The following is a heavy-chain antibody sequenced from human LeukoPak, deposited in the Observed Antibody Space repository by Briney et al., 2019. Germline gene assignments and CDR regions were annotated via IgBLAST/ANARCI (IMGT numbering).Heavy chain of an antibody. CDR1: GFTFSSYG. J-gene: IGHJ6*03. Sequence: GGSLRLSCAASGFTFSSYGMHWVRQAPGKGLEWVAFIRYDGSNKFYADSVKGRLTISRDNSKNTLYLQMNSLRAEDTAVYYCAKEGIAVAGHYYYYYMDVWGKGTTVTVSS. V-gene: IGHV3-30*02. D-gene: IGHD6-19*01. CDR2: IRYDGSNK. CDR3: AKEGIAVAGHYYYYYMDV.